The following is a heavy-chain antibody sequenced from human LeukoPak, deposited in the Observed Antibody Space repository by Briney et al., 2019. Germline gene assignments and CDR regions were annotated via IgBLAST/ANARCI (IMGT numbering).Heavy chain of an antibody. CDR3: TRSDCSSGRCPGFDN. CDR1: GDSVSSNSAA. Sequence: SQTLSLTCGISGDSVSSNSAAWNWIRQSPSRGLEWLGRAYYRSKWFINYAPFVKSRIIINPDTPKNQVSLQLNSVTPEDTAVYYCTRSDCSSGRCPGFDNWGQGTLVTVSS. J-gene: IGHJ4*02. V-gene: IGHV6-1*01. CDR2: AYYRSKWFI. D-gene: IGHD6-19*01.